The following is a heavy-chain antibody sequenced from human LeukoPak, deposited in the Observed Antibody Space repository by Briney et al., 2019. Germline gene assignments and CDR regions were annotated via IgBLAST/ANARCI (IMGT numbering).Heavy chain of an antibody. Sequence: GGSLRLSCAASGFTFSSYAMSWVRQAPGKGLEWVSAISGSGGSTYYADSVKGRFTISRDNSKNTLYLQMNSLRAEDTAVYYCARDCPYDFWSGHHYYFDYWGQGTLVTVSS. J-gene: IGHJ4*02. CDR2: ISGSGGST. V-gene: IGHV3-23*01. CDR3: ARDCPYDFWSGHHYYFDY. CDR1: GFTFSSYA. D-gene: IGHD3-3*01.